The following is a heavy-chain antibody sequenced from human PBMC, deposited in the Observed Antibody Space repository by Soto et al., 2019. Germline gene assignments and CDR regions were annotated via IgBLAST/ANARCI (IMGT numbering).Heavy chain of an antibody. D-gene: IGHD1-26*01. CDR3: AKYVAECTRTTCPRFFDS. V-gene: IGHV3-23*01. CDR1: GFNFNKYT. CDR2: ISTDGKTI. J-gene: IGHJ4*02. Sequence: GGSLRLSCAASGFNFNKYTMTWVRQAPGQGLEWVSVISTDGKTIHYADSAKGRFTISRDNSKNTLYLEMNSLRAEDTAVYYCAKYVAECTRTTCPRFFDSWGQGTLVTVSS.